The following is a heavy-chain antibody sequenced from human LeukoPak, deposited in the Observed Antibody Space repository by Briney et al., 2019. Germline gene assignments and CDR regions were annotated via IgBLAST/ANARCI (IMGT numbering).Heavy chain of an antibody. CDR1: GYTFTSYY. Sequence: ASVKVSCKASGYTFTSYYMHWVRQAPGQGLEWMGIINPSGGSTSYAQKFQGRVTMTRDSSTSTVYMELRSLRSEDMAVYYCARVGGYYDSSGYSDYWGQGTLVTVSS. J-gene: IGHJ4*02. V-gene: IGHV1-46*01. CDR2: INPSGGST. CDR3: ARVGGYYDSSGYSDY. D-gene: IGHD3-22*01.